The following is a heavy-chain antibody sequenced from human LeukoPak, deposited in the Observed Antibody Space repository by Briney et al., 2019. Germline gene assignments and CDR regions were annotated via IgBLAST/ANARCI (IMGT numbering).Heavy chain of an antibody. CDR3: ARHGRLRYFDWLLYRWGTQGYFDY. CDR1: GGSISSYY. D-gene: IGHD3-9*01. Sequence: SETLSLTCTVSGGSISSYYWSWIRQPPGKGLEWIGEINHSGSTNYNPSLKSRVTISVDTSKNHFSLKLSSVTAADTAVYYCARHGRLRYFDWLLYRWGTQGYFDYWGQGTLVTVSS. CDR2: INHSGST. J-gene: IGHJ4*02. V-gene: IGHV4-34*01.